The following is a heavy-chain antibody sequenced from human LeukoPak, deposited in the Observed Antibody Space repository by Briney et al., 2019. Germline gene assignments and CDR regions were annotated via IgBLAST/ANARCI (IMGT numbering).Heavy chain of an antibody. V-gene: IGHV4-34*01. CDR3: ARRGTGHGMDV. J-gene: IGHJ6*02. CDR2: INHSGST. Sequence: PSETLSLTCAVYGGSFSGYYWSWIRQPPGKGLEWIGEINHSGSTNYNPSLKSRVTISVDTSKNQFSLKLSSVTAADTAVYYCARRGTGHGMDVWGQGTTVIVSS. D-gene: IGHD1-1*01. CDR1: GGSFSGYY.